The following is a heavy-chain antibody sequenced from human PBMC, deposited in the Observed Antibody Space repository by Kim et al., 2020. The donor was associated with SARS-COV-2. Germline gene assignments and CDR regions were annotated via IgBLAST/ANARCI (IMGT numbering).Heavy chain of an antibody. V-gene: IGHV1-3*01. D-gene: IGHD3-16*01. J-gene: IGHJ4*02. CDR2: GNGNT. CDR3: LGGFYFDY. Sequence: GNGNTIYAQKFQGRATFTTDTSAGTAYMELSFLRSEDSAVYYCLGGFYFDYWGQGTLVTVSS.